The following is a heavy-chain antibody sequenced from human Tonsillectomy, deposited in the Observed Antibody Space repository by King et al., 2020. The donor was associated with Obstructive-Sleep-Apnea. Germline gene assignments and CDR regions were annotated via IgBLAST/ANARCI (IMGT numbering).Heavy chain of an antibody. CDR1: GGSISSYY. CDR2: IYYSGST. V-gene: IGHV4-59*08. D-gene: IGHD2-15*01. Sequence: QLQESGPGLVKPSETLSLTCTVSGGSISSYYWSWIRQPPGKGLEWIGYIYYSGSTNYNPSLRSRVTISVDPSKNQFSLKLSPVTAADTAVYYCARGEYCSGGSCYPYYYYGMDVWGQGTTVTVSS. J-gene: IGHJ6*02. CDR3: ARGEYCSGGSCYPYYYYGMDV.